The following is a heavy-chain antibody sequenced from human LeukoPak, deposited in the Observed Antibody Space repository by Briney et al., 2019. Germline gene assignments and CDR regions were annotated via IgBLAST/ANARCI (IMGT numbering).Heavy chain of an antibody. D-gene: IGHD6-19*01. CDR3: ARNMAVAGTTGWFDP. Sequence: TSETLSLTCTVSGASIGSSSHYWGWIRQPPGEGLEWIGSFYYSGSTSGINYYNPSLKSRVTISVDTSKNQFSLKLTSVTAADTAVYYCARNMAVAGTTGWFDPWGQGTLVTVSS. V-gene: IGHV4-39*07. J-gene: IGHJ5*02. CDR1: GASIGSSSHY. CDR2: FYYSGST.